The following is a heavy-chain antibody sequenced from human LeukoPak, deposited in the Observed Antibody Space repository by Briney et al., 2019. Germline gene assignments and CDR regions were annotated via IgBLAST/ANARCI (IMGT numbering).Heavy chain of an antibody. CDR2: INPNNGGT. CDR1: GYSFSGYY. Sequence: VSVKVSCKPSGYSFSGYYIHWVRQAPGQGLEWMGWINPNNGGTDYAQKFEGRVIMTRDTSMSAAYMEMSSLRSDDTAVYYCARPLVRGVIFDGLDVWGQGTTVTVSS. D-gene: IGHD3-10*01. V-gene: IGHV1-2*02. J-gene: IGHJ6*02. CDR3: ARPLVRGVIFDGLDV.